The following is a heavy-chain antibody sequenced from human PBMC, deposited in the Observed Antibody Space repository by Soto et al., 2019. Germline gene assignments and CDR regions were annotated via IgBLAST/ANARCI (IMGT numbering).Heavy chain of an antibody. CDR1: GFTFSNSA. CDR2: IVVGNGNT. Sequence: ASVKVSCKTSGFTFSNSAVQWVRQARGQRLEWMGWIVVGNGNTNYAQNFRERVTITRDMSTSTAHMEVSSLTSEDTAVYYCVAELYSGGRCCSFGIWGQGTVVTVSS. CDR3: VAELYSGGRCCSFGI. V-gene: IGHV1-58*01. D-gene: IGHD2-15*01. J-gene: IGHJ3*02.